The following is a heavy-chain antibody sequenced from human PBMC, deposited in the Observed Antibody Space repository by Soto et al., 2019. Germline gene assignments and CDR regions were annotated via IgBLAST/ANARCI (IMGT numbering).Heavy chain of an antibody. D-gene: IGHD2-2*01. CDR3: SRDGRVVPSAMTFY. Sequence: QVQLVQSGGEVKKPGASVKVSCTASGYPFTTYGISWVRQAPGQGLEWLGWISAYNGDTNYAQKLQGRVTMTTDTSTNTAYMELRSLRSDDTAVYYCSRDGRVVPSAMTFYWGQGTLVTVSS. V-gene: IGHV1-18*01. J-gene: IGHJ4*02. CDR1: GYPFTTYG. CDR2: ISAYNGDT.